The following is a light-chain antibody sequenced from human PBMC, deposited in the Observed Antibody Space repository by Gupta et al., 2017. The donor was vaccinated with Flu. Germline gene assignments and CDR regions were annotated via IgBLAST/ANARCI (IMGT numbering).Light chain of an antibody. CDR1: QSISTY. CDR3: QQENSWPLS. Sequence: ETDMAHSSATLSLSPGERATLSCRASQSISTYLAWYQQKPGQAPRLLITCASTRATGTPARFSGSGSGTEFTLTISSLQSEDFAVYYCQQENSWPLSFGGGTKVEI. CDR2: CAS. V-gene: IGKV3-15*01. J-gene: IGKJ4*01.